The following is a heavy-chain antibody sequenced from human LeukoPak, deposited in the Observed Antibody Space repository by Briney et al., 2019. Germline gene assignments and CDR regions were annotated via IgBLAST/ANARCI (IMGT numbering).Heavy chain of an antibody. CDR2: IHTSGST. V-gene: IGHV4-61*02. CDR3: TGLRLGELSFDY. D-gene: IGHD3-16*02. CDR1: GGSISSGSYY. Sequence: PSQTLSLTCTVSGGSISSGSYYWSWIRQPAGKGLEWIGRIHTSGSTNYNPSLKSRVTIPVDTSKNQFSLKLRSVTAADTAVYYCTGLRLGELSFDYWGQGTLITVSS. J-gene: IGHJ4*02.